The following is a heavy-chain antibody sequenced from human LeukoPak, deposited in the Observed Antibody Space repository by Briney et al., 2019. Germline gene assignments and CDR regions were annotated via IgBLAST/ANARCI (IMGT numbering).Heavy chain of an antibody. Sequence: ASVKVSCKASGHTFTSYGISWVRQAPGQGLEWMGWISAYNGDTNYAQKLQGRVTMTTDTSTSTAYMELRSLRSDDTAVYYCARGLQENLAWLQAFSAFDIWGQGTMVTVSS. CDR2: ISAYNGDT. D-gene: IGHD6-19*01. CDR1: GHTFTSYG. J-gene: IGHJ3*02. CDR3: ARGLQENLAWLQAFSAFDI. V-gene: IGHV1-18*01.